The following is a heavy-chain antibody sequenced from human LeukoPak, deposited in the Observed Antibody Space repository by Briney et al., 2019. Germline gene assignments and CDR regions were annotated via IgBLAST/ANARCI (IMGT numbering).Heavy chain of an antibody. Sequence: ASVKVSCKVSGYTLTELSMHWVRQAPGKGLEWMGGFDPEDGETIYAQKFRGRVTMTEDTSTDTAYMELSSLRSEDTAVYYCATLKSPLRFLEWLLYDYWGQGTLVTVSS. J-gene: IGHJ4*02. CDR3: ATLKSPLRFLEWLLYDY. CDR2: FDPEDGET. CDR1: GYTLTELS. D-gene: IGHD3-3*01. V-gene: IGHV1-24*01.